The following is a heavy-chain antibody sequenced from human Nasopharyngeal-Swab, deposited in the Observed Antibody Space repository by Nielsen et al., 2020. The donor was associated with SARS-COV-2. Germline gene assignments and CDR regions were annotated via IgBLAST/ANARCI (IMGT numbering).Heavy chain of an antibody. J-gene: IGHJ4*02. CDR2: IYYSGST. D-gene: IGHD3-22*01. V-gene: IGHV4-31*03. CDR3: ARVPGDSSGYPYFDY. CDR1: GGSISSGGYY. Sequence: SETLSLTCTVSGGSISSGGYYWSWIRQHPGKGLEWIGYIYYSGSTYYNPSLKRRVTISVDTSKNQFSLKLSSVTAADTAVYYCARVPGDSSGYPYFDYWGQGTLVTVSS.